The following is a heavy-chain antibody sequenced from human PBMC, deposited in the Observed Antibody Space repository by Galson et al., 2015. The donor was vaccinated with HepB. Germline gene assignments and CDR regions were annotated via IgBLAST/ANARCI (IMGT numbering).Heavy chain of an antibody. CDR3: ARDSTYYNFWSGYQMGMDV. Sequence: LRLSCAASGFIFSSNGMHWVRQAPGKGLEWVAFIWYDGSNKYYADSVKGRFTISRDNSKNTVYLQMNSLRAEDTAVYYCARDSTYYNFWSGYQMGMDVWGQGTTVTVSS. CDR2: IWYDGSNK. CDR1: GFIFSSNG. V-gene: IGHV3-33*01. J-gene: IGHJ6*02. D-gene: IGHD3-3*01.